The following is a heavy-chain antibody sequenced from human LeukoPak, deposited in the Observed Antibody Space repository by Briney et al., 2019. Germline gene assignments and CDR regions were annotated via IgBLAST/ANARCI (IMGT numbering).Heavy chain of an antibody. Sequence: SETLSLTCTVSGGSISSYYWSWIRQPPGKGLEWIGYIYYSGSTNYNPSLKSRVTISVDTSKNQFSLKLSSVTAADTAVYYCARDRVDYDFWSGRGGYYYGMDVWGQGTTVTVSS. J-gene: IGHJ6*02. CDR2: IYYSGST. CDR3: ARDRVDYDFWSGRGGYYYGMDV. CDR1: GGSISSYY. V-gene: IGHV4-59*12. D-gene: IGHD3-3*01.